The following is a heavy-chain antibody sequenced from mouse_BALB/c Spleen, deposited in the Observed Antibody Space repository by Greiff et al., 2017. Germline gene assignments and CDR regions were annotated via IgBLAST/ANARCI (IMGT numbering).Heavy chain of an antibody. J-gene: IGHJ1*01. CDR3: ACVDYSGYFDV. D-gene: IGHD2-4*01. Sequence: EVKLVESGGGLVKPGGSLKLSCAASGFTFSSYAMSWVRQTPEKRLEWVASISSGGSTYYPDSVKGRFTISRDNARNILYLQMSSLRSEDTAMYYCACVDYSGYFDVWGAGTTVTVSA. V-gene: IGHV5-6-5*01. CDR1: GFTFSSYA. CDR2: ISSGGST.